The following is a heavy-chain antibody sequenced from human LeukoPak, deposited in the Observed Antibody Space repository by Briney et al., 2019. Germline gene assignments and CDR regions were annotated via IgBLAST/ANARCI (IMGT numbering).Heavy chain of an antibody. J-gene: IGHJ4*02. CDR3: ARNLIVSRIAVAGTVSFDY. Sequence: SETLSLTCSVSGGSISRSSYYWGWIRQPPGKGLEWIGSIYYDGDTYYNPSLESRVTISVDTSKNHFSLKLSSVTAADTAVYYCARNLIVSRIAVAGTVSFDYWGQGTLVTVSS. CDR2: IYYDGDT. V-gene: IGHV4-39*02. CDR1: GGSISRSSYY. D-gene: IGHD6-19*01.